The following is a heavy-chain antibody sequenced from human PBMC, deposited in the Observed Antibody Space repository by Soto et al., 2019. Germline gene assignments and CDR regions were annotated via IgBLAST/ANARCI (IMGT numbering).Heavy chain of an antibody. Sequence: GGSLRLSCAASGGTFSTFAMSWVRQAPGKGLEWVSVITSSGDHTTYADSVKGRFTISRDNSKNTLYLQMNSLRPQDTALYYCAKVLDHSPNAYWGERGQGTPVIVSS. CDR1: GGTFSTFA. CDR2: ITSSGDHT. CDR3: AKVLDHSPNAYWGE. V-gene: IGHV3-23*01. D-gene: IGHD3-16*01. J-gene: IGHJ4*02.